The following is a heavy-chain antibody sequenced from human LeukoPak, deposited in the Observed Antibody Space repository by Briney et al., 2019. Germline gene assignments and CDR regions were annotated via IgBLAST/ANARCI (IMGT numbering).Heavy chain of an antibody. D-gene: IGHD3-22*01. V-gene: IGHV3-21*01. CDR2: ISSSSSYI. CDR1: GFTFSSYS. Sequence: GGSLRLSCAASGFTFSSYSMNWVRQAPGKGLEWVSSISSSSSYIYYADSVKGRFTISRDNAKNSLYLQMNSLRAEDTAVYYCARETYYYDSSGYKGGIYYFDYWGQGTLVTVSS. J-gene: IGHJ4*02. CDR3: ARETYYYDSSGYKGGIYYFDY.